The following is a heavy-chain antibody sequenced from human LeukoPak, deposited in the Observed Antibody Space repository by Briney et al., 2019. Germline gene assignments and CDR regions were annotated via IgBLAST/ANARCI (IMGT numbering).Heavy chain of an antibody. CDR1: GGSINNYY. J-gene: IGHJ3*02. D-gene: IGHD1-26*01. CDR2: FYASGDT. V-gene: IGHV4-4*07. Sequence: SETLSLTCAVSGGSINNYYWSWIRQPADKGLEWIGRFYASGDTNYNPSLKSRVTMSVDTSKNQFSLKLSSVTAADTAVYYCASFPVGALDAFDIWGQGTMVTVSS. CDR3: ASFPVGALDAFDI.